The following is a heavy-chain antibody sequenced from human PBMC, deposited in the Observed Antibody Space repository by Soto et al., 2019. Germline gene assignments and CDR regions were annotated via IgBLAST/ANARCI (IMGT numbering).Heavy chain of an antibody. CDR3: AREGTTVDSYYYYGMDV. CDR2: IYYSGST. CDR1: GGSISSYY. J-gene: IGHJ6*02. D-gene: IGHD1-1*01. Sequence: QVQLQESGPGLVKPSETLSLTCTASGGSISSYYWSWIRQPPGKGLEWIGYIYYSGSTNYNPSLKSRVTISVETSKNQFSLKLSSVTAADTAVYYCAREGTTVDSYYYYGMDVWGQGTTVTVSS. V-gene: IGHV4-59*01.